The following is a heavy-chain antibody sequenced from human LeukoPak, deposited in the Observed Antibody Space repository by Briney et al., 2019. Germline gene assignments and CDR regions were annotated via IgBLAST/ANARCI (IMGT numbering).Heavy chain of an antibody. CDR1: GYIFTTHW. D-gene: IGHD3-3*01. J-gene: IGHJ4*02. CDR2: IFPGDSET. CDR3: ARRYYDFWSGYYREFDY. Sequence: GASLQISCKGSGYIFTTHWIGWVRPLPGKGLEWMGLIFPGDSETIYSPSLQGQVTISADKSINTAYLRWSSLKASDTAMYYCARRYYDFWSGYYREFDYWGQGTLVTVSS. V-gene: IGHV5-51*01.